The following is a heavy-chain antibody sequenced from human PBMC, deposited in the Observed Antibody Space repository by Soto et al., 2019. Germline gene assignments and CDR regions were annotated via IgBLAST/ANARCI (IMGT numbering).Heavy chain of an antibody. CDR1: GGTFSSYA. CDR3: ARGDSSGYYYQTPAFDI. V-gene: IGHV1-69*13. CDR2: IIPIFGTA. Sequence: SVKVSCKASGGTFSSYAISWVRQAPGQGLEWMGGIIPIFGTANYAQKFQGRVTITADESTSTAYMELSSLRSEDTAVYYCARGDSSGYYYQTPAFDIWGQGTMVTVSS. D-gene: IGHD3-22*01. J-gene: IGHJ3*02.